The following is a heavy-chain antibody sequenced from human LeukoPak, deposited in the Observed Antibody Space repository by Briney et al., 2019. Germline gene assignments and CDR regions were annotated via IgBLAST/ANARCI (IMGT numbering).Heavy chain of an antibody. CDR2: IDSKTAGGTT. Sequence: PGGSLRLSCAVSGFSFSNVWMSWVRQAPGKGLEWVGRIDSKTAGGTTEYAAPVKGRFIISRYNSQNTLFLQMNSLQTDDTAVYYCTTDASTYCTNGKCYTGGNFDYWGQGTLVTVSS. D-gene: IGHD2-8*01. J-gene: IGHJ4*02. CDR1: GFSFSNVW. V-gene: IGHV3-15*04. CDR3: TTDASTYCTNGKCYTGGNFDY.